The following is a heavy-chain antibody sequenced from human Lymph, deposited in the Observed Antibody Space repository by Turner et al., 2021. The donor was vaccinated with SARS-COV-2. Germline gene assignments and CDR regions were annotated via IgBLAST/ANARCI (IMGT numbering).Heavy chain of an antibody. J-gene: IGHJ6*02. Sequence: EVQLVESGGGLVQPGRSLRLLCAASGFTFDDYAMHWVRQAPGKGLGWVSGISWNSGSIGYADSVKGRFTISRDNAKNSLYLQMNSLRAEDTALYYCAKDLGTGYYYYGMDVWGQGTTVTVSS. CDR2: ISWNSGSI. V-gene: IGHV3-9*01. CDR1: GFTFDDYA. D-gene: IGHD3-16*01. CDR3: AKDLGTGYYYYGMDV.